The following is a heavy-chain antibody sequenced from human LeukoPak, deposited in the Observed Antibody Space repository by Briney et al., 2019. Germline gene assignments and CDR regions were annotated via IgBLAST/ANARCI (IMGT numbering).Heavy chain of an antibody. CDR2: ISSSGSYI. V-gene: IGHV3-21*01. CDR1: GFTFSSYS. Sequence: GGSLRLSCAASGFTFSSYSMNWVRQAPGKGLEWVSSISSSGSYIYYADSVKGRFTISRDNAKNSLYLQMNSLRAEDTAVYYCAGGVYYYDSSGYRGDAFDIWGQGTMVTVSS. J-gene: IGHJ3*02. D-gene: IGHD3-22*01. CDR3: AGGVYYYDSSGYRGDAFDI.